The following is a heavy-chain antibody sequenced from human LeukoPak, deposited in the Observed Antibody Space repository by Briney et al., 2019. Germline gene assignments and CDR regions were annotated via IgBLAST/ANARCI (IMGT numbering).Heavy chain of an antibody. CDR2: IKSKTDGGTT. V-gene: IGHV3-15*01. D-gene: IGHD3-16*01. J-gene: IGHJ4*02. CDR3: TTSLGFFHEFDY. Sequence: GGSLRLSCAASGFIFSNAWMSWVRQAPGKGLEWVGRIKSKTDGGTTDYAAPVKGRFTISRDDSKNTLYLQMNSLKTEDTAVYYCTTSLGFFHEFDYWGQGTLVTVSS. CDR1: GFIFSNAW.